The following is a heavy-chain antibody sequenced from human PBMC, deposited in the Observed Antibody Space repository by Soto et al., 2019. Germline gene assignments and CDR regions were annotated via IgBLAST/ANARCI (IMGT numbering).Heavy chain of an antibody. D-gene: IGHD3-22*01. Sequence: EVQLVESGGGLGQPGGFLRLSCAASGFSFRSYWMHWVRQVPGKGLVWVSRINIGGSGIRYADSVKGRFTISRDNAKNTLYLQMNSLRVEDTAIYYCATGPPSYYYESSGYYHLDHWGQGTLVTVSS. CDR3: ATGPPSYYYESSGYYHLDH. CDR1: GFSFRSYW. CDR2: INIGGSGI. J-gene: IGHJ4*02. V-gene: IGHV3-74*01.